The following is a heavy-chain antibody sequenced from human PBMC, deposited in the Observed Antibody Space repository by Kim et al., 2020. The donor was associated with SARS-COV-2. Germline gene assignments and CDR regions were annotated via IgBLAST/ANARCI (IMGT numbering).Heavy chain of an antibody. CDR1: GFTFSSYA. D-gene: IGHD2-15*01. V-gene: IGHV3-30*04. Sequence: GGSLRLSCAASGFTFSSYAMHWVRQAPGKGLEWVAVISYDGSNKYYADSVKGRFTISRDNSKNTLYLQMNSLRAEDTAVYYCARPSGVVDDYYYGMDVWGQGTTVTVSS. J-gene: IGHJ6*02. CDR2: ISYDGSNK. CDR3: ARPSGVVDDYYYGMDV.